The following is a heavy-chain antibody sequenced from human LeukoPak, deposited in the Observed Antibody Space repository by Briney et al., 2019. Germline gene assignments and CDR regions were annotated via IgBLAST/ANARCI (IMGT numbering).Heavy chain of an antibody. Sequence: PSETLSLTCTVSGGSISSYYWSWIRQPAGKGLEWIGRIYTSGSTNYNPSLKSRVTMSVDTSKNQSSLKLNSVTAADTAVYYCAASLWFGIYPDYWGQGSLVTVSS. CDR2: IYTSGST. CDR3: AASLWFGIYPDY. V-gene: IGHV4-4*07. J-gene: IGHJ4*02. CDR1: GGSISSYY. D-gene: IGHD3-10*01.